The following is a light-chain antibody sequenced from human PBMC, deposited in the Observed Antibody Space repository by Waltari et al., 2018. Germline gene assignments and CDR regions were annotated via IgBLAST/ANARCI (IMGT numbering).Light chain of an antibody. CDR1: QSGGRA. J-gene: IGKJ1*01. CDR2: DTS. Sequence: EIVLTPSPGTLSLSPGERATLSCRASQSGGRALVWYQQKPGQAPRLLIYDTSTRAAGTPDRFSGSGFGTDFSLTISRLEPEDFAVYYCQKYERLPATFGQGTKVEIK. V-gene: IGKV3-20*01. CDR3: QKYERLPAT.